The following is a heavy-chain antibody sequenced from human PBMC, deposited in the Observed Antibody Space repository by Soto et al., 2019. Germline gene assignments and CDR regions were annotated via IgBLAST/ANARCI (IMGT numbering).Heavy chain of an antibody. CDR2: ISGSGGST. V-gene: IGHV3-23*01. J-gene: IGHJ4*02. Sequence: PGGALRLYCAASGFTCSSYAMTWVRQAPGKGLEWVSAISGSGGSTYYADSVKGRFTISRDNSKNTLYLQMNSLRAEDTAVYYCAKIAAAGYFDYWGQGTLVTVSS. CDR1: GFTCSSYA. CDR3: AKIAAAGYFDY. D-gene: IGHD6-13*01.